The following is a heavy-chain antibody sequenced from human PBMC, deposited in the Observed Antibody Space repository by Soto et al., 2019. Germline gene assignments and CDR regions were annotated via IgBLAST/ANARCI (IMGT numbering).Heavy chain of an antibody. CDR1: GGSISEKY. CDR2: LNTYGNT. J-gene: IGHJ2*01. V-gene: IGHV4-4*07. Sequence: PSETLSLTCIVSGGSISEKYWNWVRQPPGKGLEWIGRLNTYGNTHYNPSLKSRVTVSVDTSKNQFSLKLSSVTAADTAVYYCARAWFRGYFDLWGRGTLVTVSS. D-gene: IGHD3-10*01. CDR3: ARAWFRGYFDL.